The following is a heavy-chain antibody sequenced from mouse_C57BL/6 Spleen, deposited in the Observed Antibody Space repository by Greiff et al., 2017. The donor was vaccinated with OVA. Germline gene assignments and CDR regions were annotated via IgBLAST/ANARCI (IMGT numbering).Heavy chain of an antibody. CDR2: IDPSDSYT. D-gene: IGHD1-1*01. CDR3: ARRFITTVDYFDD. V-gene: IGHV1-50*01. J-gene: IGHJ2*01. Sequence: VQLQQSGAELVKPGASVKLSCKASGYTFTSYWMQWVKQRPGQGLEWIGEIDPSDSYTNYNQKFKGKATLTVDTSSSTAYMQLSSLTSEDSAVYDCARRFITTVDYFDDWGKGTTLTVAS. CDR1: GYTFTSYW.